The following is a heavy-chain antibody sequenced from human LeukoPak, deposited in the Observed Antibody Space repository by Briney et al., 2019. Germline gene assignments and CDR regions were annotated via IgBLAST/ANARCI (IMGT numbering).Heavy chain of an antibody. Sequence: PSETLSLTCTVSGGSISSYYWSWIRQPPGKGLEWIGYIYYSGSTNYNPSLKSRVTISVDTSKNQFSLKLSSVTAADTAVYYCARGLFDSGTYYVDYWGQGTLVTVSS. D-gene: IGHD1-26*01. CDR2: IYYSGST. J-gene: IGHJ4*02. CDR1: GGSISSYY. CDR3: ARGLFDSGTYYVDY. V-gene: IGHV4-59*01.